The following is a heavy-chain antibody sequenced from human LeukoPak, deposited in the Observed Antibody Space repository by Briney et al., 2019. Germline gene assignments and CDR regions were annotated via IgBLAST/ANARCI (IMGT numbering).Heavy chain of an antibody. J-gene: IGHJ6*03. V-gene: IGHV3-11*01. CDR3: ARGAIYYYYYMDA. CDR1: GFTFSDYY. Sequence: GGSLRLSCAASGFTFSDYYMTWIRQAPGKGLEWVSYMSSSGRNIYYADSVKGRFTISRDNAKSSLYLPMNSLRAEDTAVYYCARGAIYYYYYMDAWGQGTTVTVSS. D-gene: IGHD1-26*01. CDR2: MSSSGRNI.